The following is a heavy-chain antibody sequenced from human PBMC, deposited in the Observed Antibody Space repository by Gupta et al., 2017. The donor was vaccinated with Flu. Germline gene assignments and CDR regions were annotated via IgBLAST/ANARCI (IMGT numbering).Heavy chain of an antibody. D-gene: IGHD3-10*01. Sequence: EVQLVESGGGLVQPGESLKLHCAASGFIFSGSAIHWVRQAAGKGLEWVGRIRSSGNNYATSYGASVEGRFTISRDDSKNTAYLHMNSLRIEDTAVYFCSRHLGEVIQLADYTMDLWGQGTTVTVSS. CDR2: IRSSGNNYAT. CDR3: SRHLGEVIQLADYTMDL. CDR1: GFIFSGSA. V-gene: IGHV3-73*02. J-gene: IGHJ6*02.